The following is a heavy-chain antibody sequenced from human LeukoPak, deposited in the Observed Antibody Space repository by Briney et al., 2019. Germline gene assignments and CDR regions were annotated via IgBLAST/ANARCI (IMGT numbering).Heavy chain of an antibody. CDR2: INPNSGGT. D-gene: IGHD4-17*01. V-gene: IGHV1-2*02. Sequence: ASVKVSCKASGYTFTGYYMHWVRQAPGQGLEWMGWINPNSGGTNYAQKFQGRVTMTRDTSISTAYMELSRLRSDDTAVYYCARLALLDGDYDDYYMAVWGKGTTVPVPS. CDR1: GYTFTGYY. CDR3: ARLALLDGDYDDYYMAV. J-gene: IGHJ6*03.